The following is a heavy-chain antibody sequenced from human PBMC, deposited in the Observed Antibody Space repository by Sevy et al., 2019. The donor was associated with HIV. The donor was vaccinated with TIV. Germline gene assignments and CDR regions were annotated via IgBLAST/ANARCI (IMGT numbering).Heavy chain of an antibody. D-gene: IGHD3-3*01. CDR1: GFNVSSTY. CDR2: FYISDNT. V-gene: IGHV3-53*01. CDR3: ATTTFRFFDN. J-gene: IGHJ4*02. Sequence: GGSLRLSCEASGFNVSSTYMSWVRQAPGKGLEWVSVFYISDNTYYADSVKGRFTISRDNFKNTVHLQMDSLIAEDTALYYCATTTFRFFDNWGQGTLVTVSP.